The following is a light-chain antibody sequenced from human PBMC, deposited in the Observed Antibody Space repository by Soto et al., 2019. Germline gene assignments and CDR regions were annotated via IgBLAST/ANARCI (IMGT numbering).Light chain of an antibody. Sequence: QSALTQPASVSGSPGQSITISCTGTSGDVASYNYVSWYQQHPGKAPHVLIYDVSSRPSGISSRFSGSKSGYTASLTIARLQAADEADYYCSSYSSNSSRYVFGTGTKLTVL. V-gene: IGLV2-14*01. CDR1: SGDVASYNY. CDR2: DVS. J-gene: IGLJ1*01. CDR3: SSYSSNSSRYV.